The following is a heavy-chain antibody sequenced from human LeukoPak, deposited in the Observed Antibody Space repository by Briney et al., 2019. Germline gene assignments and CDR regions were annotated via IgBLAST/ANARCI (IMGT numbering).Heavy chain of an antibody. CDR2: IYIDDST. Sequence: GGSLRLSCAASGFTFSSYSMKWVRQAPGKGLECVSIIYIDDSTSYADSVKGRFTISRDNSKNTLYLQMNSLRAEDTAVYYCAKDSLRYFDWLSHFDYWGQGTLVTVSS. V-gene: IGHV3-NL1*01. CDR1: GFTFSSYS. CDR3: AKDSLRYFDWLSHFDY. J-gene: IGHJ4*02. D-gene: IGHD3-9*01.